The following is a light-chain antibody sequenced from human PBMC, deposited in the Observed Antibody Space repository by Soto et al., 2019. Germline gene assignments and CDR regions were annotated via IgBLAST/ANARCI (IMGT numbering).Light chain of an antibody. CDR1: SSDVGGYNF. Sequence: ALTQPRSVSGSPGQPVTISCTGTSSDVGGYNFVSWYQQCPGKAPKLIIYDVTKRPSGVPDRFSGSKSGDTASLTISGLQAEDEADYYCCSYAGSYTLWVFGGGTQLTVL. CDR3: CSYAGSYTLWV. V-gene: IGLV2-11*01. J-gene: IGLJ3*02. CDR2: DVT.